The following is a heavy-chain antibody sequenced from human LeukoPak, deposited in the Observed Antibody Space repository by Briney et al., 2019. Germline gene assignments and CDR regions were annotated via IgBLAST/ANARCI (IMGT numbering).Heavy chain of an antibody. CDR3: ARGYSSSWYYLNWFDP. V-gene: IGHV4-34*01. CDR1: GGSFSGYY. J-gene: IGHJ5*02. CDR2: INHSGST. D-gene: IGHD6-13*01. Sequence: SETLSLTCAVYGGSFSGYYWSWIRQPPGKGLEWIGEINHSGSTNYNPSLKSRVTISVDTSKNQFSLKLSSVTAADTAVYYCARGYSSSWYYLNWFDPWGQGTLVTVSS.